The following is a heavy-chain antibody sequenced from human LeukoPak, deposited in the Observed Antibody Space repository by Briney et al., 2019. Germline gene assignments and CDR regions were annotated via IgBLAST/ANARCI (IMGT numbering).Heavy chain of an antibody. V-gene: IGHV1-18*01. CDR1: GYTFTSYG. D-gene: IGHD2-2*01. CDR2: ISAYNGNT. CDR3: ARGYCSSTSCPKVPADY. Sequence: ASVKVSCRASGYTFTSYGISWVRQAPGQGLEWMGWISAYNGNTNYAQKLQGSVTMTTDTSTSTAYMELRSLRSDDTAVYYCARGYCSSTSCPKVPADYWGQGTLVTVSS. J-gene: IGHJ4*02.